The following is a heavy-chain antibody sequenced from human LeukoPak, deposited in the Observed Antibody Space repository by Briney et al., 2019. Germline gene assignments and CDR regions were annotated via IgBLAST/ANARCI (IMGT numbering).Heavy chain of an antibody. CDR1: GGSISSYY. V-gene: IGHV4-59*01. D-gene: IGHD5-12*01. Sequence: SETLSLTCTVSGGSISSYYWSWIRQPPGKGLEWIGYIYYSGSTNYNPSLKSRVTISVDTSKNQFSLKLSSVTVADTAVYYCARGGVATINFDYWGQGTLVTVSS. CDR3: ARGGVATINFDY. J-gene: IGHJ4*02. CDR2: IYYSGST.